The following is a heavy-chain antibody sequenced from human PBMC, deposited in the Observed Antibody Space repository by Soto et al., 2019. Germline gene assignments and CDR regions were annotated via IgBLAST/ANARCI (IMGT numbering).Heavy chain of an antibody. CDR2: ISGSGGST. CDR3: AKAIIAVAGTGGDY. Sequence: GGSLRLSCAASGFTFSSYAMSWVRRAPGKGLEWVSAISGSGGSTYYADSVKGRFTISRDNSKNTLYLQMNSLRAEDTAVYYCAKAIIAVAGTGGDYWGQGTLVTVSS. V-gene: IGHV3-23*01. CDR1: GFTFSSYA. D-gene: IGHD6-19*01. J-gene: IGHJ4*02.